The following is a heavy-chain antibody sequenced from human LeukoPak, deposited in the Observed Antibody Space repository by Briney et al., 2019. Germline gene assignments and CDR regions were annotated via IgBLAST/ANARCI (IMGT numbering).Heavy chain of an antibody. CDR3: ARVLLWFGESLSDY. V-gene: IGHV4-39*06. CDR1: GGSISSSSYY. J-gene: IGHJ4*02. D-gene: IGHD3-10*01. Sequence: SETLSLTCTVSGGSISSSSYYWGWIRQPPGKGLEWIGSIYYSGSTYYNPSLKSRVTISVDTSKNQFPLKLSSVTAADTAVYYCARVLLWFGESLSDYWGQGTLVTVSS. CDR2: IYYSGST.